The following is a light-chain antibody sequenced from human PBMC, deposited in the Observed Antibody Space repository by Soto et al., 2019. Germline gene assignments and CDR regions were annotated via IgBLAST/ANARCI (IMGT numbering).Light chain of an antibody. J-gene: IGKJ1*01. V-gene: IGKV3-20*01. CDR3: QQYGNSPTT. Sequence: EIVLTQSPGTLSLSPGERATLSCRASQSVSSSYLAWYQQKPGQAPRLLIYDASSRATGIPDRFSGSGSGTDFTLTISRLEPEDFAVYYCQQYGNSPTTFGQGTKVEI. CDR2: DAS. CDR1: QSVSSSY.